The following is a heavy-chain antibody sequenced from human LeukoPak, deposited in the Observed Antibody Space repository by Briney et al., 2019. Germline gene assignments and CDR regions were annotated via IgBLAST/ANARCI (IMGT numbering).Heavy chain of an antibody. Sequence: SETLSLTCSASGGSINSNSHHWDWIGQAPGKGLEWIGNIYYSRTTSYNPSLKRRVTISVDTSKNQFSLRLSSVTAADTAVYYCARRGDILTDYAFDYWGQGTLVTVSS. CDR1: GGSINSNSHH. J-gene: IGHJ4*02. CDR3: ARRGDILTDYAFDY. D-gene: IGHD3-9*01. CDR2: IYYSRTT. V-gene: IGHV4-39*01.